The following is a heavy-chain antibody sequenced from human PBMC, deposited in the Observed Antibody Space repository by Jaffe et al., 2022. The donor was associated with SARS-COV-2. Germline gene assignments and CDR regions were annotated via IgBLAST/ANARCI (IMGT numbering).Heavy chain of an antibody. D-gene: IGHD1-1*01. CDR2: IRSKAYGGTT. CDR1: GFTFGDYA. J-gene: IGHJ4*02. Sequence: EVQLVESGGGLVQPGRSLRLSCTASGFTFGDYAMSWVRQAPGKGLEWVGFIRSKAYGGTTEYAASVKGRFTISRDDSKSIAYLQMNSLKTEDTAVYYCTRVRGTDLLNDYWGQGTLVTVSS. V-gene: IGHV3-49*04. CDR3: TRVRGTDLLNDY.